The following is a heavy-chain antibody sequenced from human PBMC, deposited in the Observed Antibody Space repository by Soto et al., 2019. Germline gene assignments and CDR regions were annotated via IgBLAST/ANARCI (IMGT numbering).Heavy chain of an antibody. CDR3: ARERRGPYGIATAGICDY. D-gene: IGHD6-13*01. V-gene: IGHV1-18*01. Sequence: QVQLVQSGAEVKKPGASVKVSCKASGYTFTSYGISWVRQAPGQGLEWMGWISAYNGNTNYAQKLQGRVTMTTDTATSTAYMELRSLRSDDTAVYYCARERRGPYGIATAGICDYWGQGTLVTVSS. J-gene: IGHJ4*02. CDR1: GYTFTSYG. CDR2: ISAYNGNT.